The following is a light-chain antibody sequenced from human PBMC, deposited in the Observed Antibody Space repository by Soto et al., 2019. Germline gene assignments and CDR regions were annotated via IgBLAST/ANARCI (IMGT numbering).Light chain of an antibody. CDR1: SSDVGGYNY. V-gene: IGLV2-14*03. J-gene: IGLJ1*01. CDR3: NSYTTSCTYV. CDR2: DVS. Sequence: QSVLTQPASVSGSPGQSIAISFTGTSSDVGGYNYVSWYQQHPGKAPKLMIYDVSNRPSGVSDRFSGSKSGNTASLTISGLQAEYEADYYCNSYTTSCTYVFGNGTRVTVL.